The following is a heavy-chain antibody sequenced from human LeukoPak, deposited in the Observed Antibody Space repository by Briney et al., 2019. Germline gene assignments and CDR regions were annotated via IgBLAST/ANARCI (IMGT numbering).Heavy chain of an antibody. D-gene: IGHD3-10*01. J-gene: IGHJ4*02. CDR3: ARGRKHRGTMVRGVMRGYYFDY. V-gene: IGHV1-18*01. CDR1: GYTFTSYG. Sequence: ASVKVSCKASGYTFTSYGISWVRQAPGQGLEWMGWISAYNGNTNYAQKLQGRVTMTTDTSTSTAYMELRSLRSDDTAVYYCARGRKHRGTMVRGVMRGYYFDYWGQGTLVTVSS. CDR2: ISAYNGNT.